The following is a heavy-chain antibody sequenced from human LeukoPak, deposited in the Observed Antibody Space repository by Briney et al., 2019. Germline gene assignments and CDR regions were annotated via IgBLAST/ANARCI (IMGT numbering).Heavy chain of an antibody. CDR1: GYTFTSYG. J-gene: IGHJ4*02. Sequence: GASVKVSCKASGYTFTSYGISWVRQAPGQGLEWMGWISAYNGNTNYAQKLQGRVTMTTDTSTSTAYMELRSLRSDDTAVYYCARDSSPVGYDFWSGYRGFDYWGQGTLVTVSS. D-gene: IGHD3-3*01. CDR2: ISAYNGNT. V-gene: IGHV1-18*01. CDR3: ARDSSPVGYDFWSGYRGFDY.